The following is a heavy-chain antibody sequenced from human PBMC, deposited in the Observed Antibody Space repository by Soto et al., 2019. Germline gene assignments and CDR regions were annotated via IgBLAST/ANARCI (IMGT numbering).Heavy chain of an antibody. Sequence: QVQLQESGPGLVKPSGTLSLTCAVSGGSVSSSNWWSWVRQPPGKGLEWIGEIYHSGSTNYNPSLKSRITVSLDKSTNQFSLKLSSVTAADTAVYYCAARFDAQKTIPWGQGALVTVSS. D-gene: IGHD3-9*01. CDR1: GGSVSSSNW. V-gene: IGHV4-4*02. CDR3: AARFDAQKTIP. CDR2: IYHSGST. J-gene: IGHJ5*02.